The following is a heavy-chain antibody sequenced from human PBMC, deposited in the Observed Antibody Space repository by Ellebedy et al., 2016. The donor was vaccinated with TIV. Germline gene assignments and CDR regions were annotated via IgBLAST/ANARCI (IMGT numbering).Heavy chain of an antibody. V-gene: IGHV1-2*02. CDR2: INPNIGGT. CDR1: GYTFSDYY. Sequence: AASVKVSCKASGYTFSDYYIHWVRQAPGQGLEWMGWINPNIGGTSSALRFQGRVTLTRDTSISTAYMELTTLTSDDTAVYFCAREGVFGSGSYYPYWGQGALVTVSS. CDR3: AREGVFGSGSYYPY. D-gene: IGHD3-10*01. J-gene: IGHJ4*02.